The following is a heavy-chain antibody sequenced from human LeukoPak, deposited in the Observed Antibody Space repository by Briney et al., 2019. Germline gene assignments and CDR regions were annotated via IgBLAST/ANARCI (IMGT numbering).Heavy chain of an antibody. V-gene: IGHV4-31*03. CDR2: IYYSGST. CDR1: GGSISSGGYY. Sequence: PSQTLSLTRTVSGGSISSGGYYWSWIRQHPGKGLEWIGYIYYSGSTYYNPSLKSRVTISVDTSKNQFSLKLSSVTAADTAVYYCARELRERYYFDYWGQGTLVTVSS. CDR3: ARELRERYYFDY. D-gene: IGHD4-17*01. J-gene: IGHJ4*02.